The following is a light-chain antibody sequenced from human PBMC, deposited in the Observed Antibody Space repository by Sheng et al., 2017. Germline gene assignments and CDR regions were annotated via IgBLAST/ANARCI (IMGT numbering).Light chain of an antibody. CDR3: HHYYAYPWT. J-gene: IGKJ1*01. V-gene: IGKV1-9*01. Sequence: DIQLTQSPSFLSASVGDRVTITCRASQGINNYLAWYQQKPGKAPNLLIYAASTLQSGVPSRFSGSGSGTEFTLTISSLQPEDFATYYCHHYYAYPWTFGQGTRVDLK. CDR2: AAS. CDR1: QGINNY.